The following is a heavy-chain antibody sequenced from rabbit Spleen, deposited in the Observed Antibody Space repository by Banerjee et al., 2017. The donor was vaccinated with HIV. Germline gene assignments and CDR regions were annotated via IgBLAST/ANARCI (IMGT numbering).Heavy chain of an antibody. Sequence: EQLEESGGGLVKPEGSLTLTCKASGFSFSSSDYICWVRQAPGKGLEWISCIAGSSSGFTYSATWATGRFTISKTSSTTVTLQMTSLTAADTATYFCARDSGTSFSSYGMDLWGQGTLVTVS. CDR3: ARDSGTSFSSYGMDL. V-gene: IGHV1S45*01. CDR1: GFSFSSSDY. CDR2: IAGSSSGFT. J-gene: IGHJ6*01. D-gene: IGHD8-1*01.